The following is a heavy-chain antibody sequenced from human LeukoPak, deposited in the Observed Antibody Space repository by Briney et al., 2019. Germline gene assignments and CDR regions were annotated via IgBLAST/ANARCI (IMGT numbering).Heavy chain of an antibody. V-gene: IGHV1-46*01. CDR1: GYTFTSYY. J-gene: IGHJ4*02. Sequence: ASVKVSCKASGYTFTSYYMHWVRQAPGQGLEWMGIINPSGDSTSYAQKFQGRVTMTRDTSTSTVYMELSSLRSEDTAVYYCARTPASGLFDYWGQGTLVTVSS. CDR3: ARTPASGLFDY. CDR2: INPSGDST. D-gene: IGHD1-26*01.